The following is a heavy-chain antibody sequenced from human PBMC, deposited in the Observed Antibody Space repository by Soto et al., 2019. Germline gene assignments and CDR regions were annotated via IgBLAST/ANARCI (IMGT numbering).Heavy chain of an antibody. V-gene: IGHV1-2*04. CDR2: INPNSGGT. Sequence: ASVKVSCKASGYTFTGYYMHWVRQAPGQGLEWMGWINPNSGGTNYAQKFQGWVTMTGDTSISTAYMELSRLRSDDTAVYYCARVQSQWLARGGFDYWGQGTLVTVSS. J-gene: IGHJ4*02. CDR1: GYTFTGYY. D-gene: IGHD6-19*01. CDR3: ARVQSQWLARGGFDY.